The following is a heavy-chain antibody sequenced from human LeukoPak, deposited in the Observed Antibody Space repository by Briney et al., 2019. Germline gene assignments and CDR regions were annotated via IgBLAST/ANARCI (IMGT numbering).Heavy chain of an antibody. J-gene: IGHJ5*02. CDR3: ARPLSLGYCSGGSCYGRGAWFDR. V-gene: IGHV4-4*02. CDR1: GGSISSSNW. D-gene: IGHD2-15*01. Sequence: PSETLSLTCAVSGGSISSSNWCSWVRQPPARGLEWIGQSYHSGSTNYNPSLKRRVTISVDKSKNQFSLQLRSVTAADTAVYYCARPLSLGYCSGGSCYGRGAWFDRWGQGTLVTVSS. CDR2: SYHSGST.